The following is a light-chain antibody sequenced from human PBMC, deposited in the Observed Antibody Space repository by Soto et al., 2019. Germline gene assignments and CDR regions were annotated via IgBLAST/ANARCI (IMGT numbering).Light chain of an antibody. CDR2: GAS. J-gene: IGKJ3*01. V-gene: IGKV3-20*01. CDR3: QQNGSSPLFT. CDR1: QSVSSSF. Sequence: EILLTQSPGTLSLSPGERATLSCRASQSVSSSFLAWYQQKPGQAPRLLIYGASTRATGIPDRFSGSGSGTDFTLTISRLEPEDFAVYYCQQNGSSPLFTFCPGTKVDIK.